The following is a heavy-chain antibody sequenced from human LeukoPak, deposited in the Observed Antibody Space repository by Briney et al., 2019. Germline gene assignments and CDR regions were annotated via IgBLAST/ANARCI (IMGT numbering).Heavy chain of an antibody. D-gene: IGHD3-16*01. CDR1: GFPFSSYW. Sequence: GGSLRLSCAASGFPFSSYWMTWVRQAPGKGLEWVANIKGDGSEKLYGDSVKGRFTISRDNAKNSLYLQMNSLRAEDTAVYYCARDHRGAFDYWGQGTLVTVSS. J-gene: IGHJ4*02. CDR2: IKGDGSEK. V-gene: IGHV3-7*01. CDR3: ARDHRGAFDY.